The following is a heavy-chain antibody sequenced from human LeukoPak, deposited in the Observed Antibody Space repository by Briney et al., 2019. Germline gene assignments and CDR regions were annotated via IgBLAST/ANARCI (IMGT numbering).Heavy chain of an antibody. V-gene: IGHV4-34*01. Sequence: PSGTLSLTCAVYGGSFSGYYWSWIRQPPGKGLEWIGEINHSGSTNYNPSLKSRVTMSVDTSKNQFPLKLSSVTAADTDVYYCAKTNFVFGEYYFDYWGQGTLVTVSS. CDR3: AKTNFVFGEYYFDY. CDR1: GGSFSGYY. CDR2: INHSGST. D-gene: IGHD3-10*01. J-gene: IGHJ4*02.